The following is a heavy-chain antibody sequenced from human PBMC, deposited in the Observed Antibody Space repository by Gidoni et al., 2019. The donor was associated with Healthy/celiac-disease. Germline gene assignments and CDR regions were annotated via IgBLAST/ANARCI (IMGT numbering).Heavy chain of an antibody. CDR2: ISYDGSNK. CDR3: ARDEEVPSYYGIDV. Sequence: QVQLVESGGGVVQPGRSLRLSCAASGFTFSSYAMHWVRQAPGKGLEWVAVISYDGSNKDYADSVKGRFTISRGNSKNTVYLQMNSLRAEDTAVYYCARDEEVPSYYGIDVWGQGTTVTVSS. V-gene: IGHV3-30*01. J-gene: IGHJ6*02. CDR1: GFTFSSYA.